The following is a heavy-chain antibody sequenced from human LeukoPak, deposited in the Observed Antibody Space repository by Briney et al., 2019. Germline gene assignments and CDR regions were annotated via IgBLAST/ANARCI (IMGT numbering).Heavy chain of an antibody. Sequence: PSQTLSLTCTVSGGSISSGSYYWSWIRQPAGKGQEWIGRIYTGGSTNYNPSLKSRVTISVDTSKNQFSLKLSSVTAADTAVYYCARGFNGGPRGYCFDYWGQGTLVTVSS. CDR1: GGSISSGSYY. CDR3: ARGFNGGPRGYCFDY. D-gene: IGHD4-23*01. J-gene: IGHJ4*02. V-gene: IGHV4-61*02. CDR2: IYTGGST.